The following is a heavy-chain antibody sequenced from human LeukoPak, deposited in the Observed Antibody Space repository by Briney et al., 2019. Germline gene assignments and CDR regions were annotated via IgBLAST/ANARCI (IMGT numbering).Heavy chain of an antibody. CDR1: GFTFSSYA. J-gene: IGHJ3*02. D-gene: IGHD6-25*01. Sequence: GGSLRLSCAASGFTFSSYAMHWVRQAPGKGLEWVAVISYDGSNKYYADSVKGRFTISRDNSKNTLYLQMNSLRAEDTAVYYCAKDSTGEAFDIWGQGTMVTVSS. CDR2: ISYDGSNK. V-gene: IGHV3-30*04. CDR3: AKDSTGEAFDI.